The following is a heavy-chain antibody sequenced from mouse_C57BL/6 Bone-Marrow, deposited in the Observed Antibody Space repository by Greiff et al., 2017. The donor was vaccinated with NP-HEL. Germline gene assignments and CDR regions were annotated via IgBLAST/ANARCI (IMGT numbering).Heavy chain of an antibody. D-gene: IGHD1-1*01. J-gene: IGHJ2*01. CDR1: GYTFTDYY. Sequence: VQLHQSGPELVKPGASVKISCKASGYTFTDYYMNWVKQSHGKSLEWIGDINPNNGGTSYNQKFKGKATLTVDKSSSTAYMGLRGLTSEDSAVYYCARGGSYYYGSSHYFDYWGQGTTLTVSS. CDR3: ARGGSYYYGSSHYFDY. V-gene: IGHV1-26*01. CDR2: INPNNGGT.